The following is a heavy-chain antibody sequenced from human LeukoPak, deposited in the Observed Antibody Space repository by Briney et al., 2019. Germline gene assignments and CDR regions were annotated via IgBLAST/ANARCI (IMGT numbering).Heavy chain of an antibody. D-gene: IGHD3-22*01. Sequence: SGTLSLTCAVSGGSISSGGYSWSWIRQPPGKGLEWIGYIYHSGSTYYNPSLKSRVTISVDRSKNQFSLKLSSVTAADTAVYYCARETAEFYYYDSSGYPSHGWFDPWGQGTLVTVSS. J-gene: IGHJ5*02. CDR3: ARETAEFYYYDSSGYPSHGWFDP. V-gene: IGHV4-30-2*01. CDR1: GGSISSGGYS. CDR2: IYHSGST.